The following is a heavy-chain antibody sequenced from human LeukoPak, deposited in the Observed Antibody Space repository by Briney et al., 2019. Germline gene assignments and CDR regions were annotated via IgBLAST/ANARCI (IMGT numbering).Heavy chain of an antibody. D-gene: IGHD1-26*01. Sequence: GGSLRLSCAASGFTFSGYSMNWVRQAPGKGLEWVSSISSRSTYIYYADSVKGRFTISRDNAKKPLYLQMNSLRVEDTAVYYCAVSTKTWAGGYWGQGTLVTVSS. V-gene: IGHV3-21*01. CDR1: GFTFSGYS. CDR3: AVSTKTWAGGY. J-gene: IGHJ4*02. CDR2: ISSRSTYI.